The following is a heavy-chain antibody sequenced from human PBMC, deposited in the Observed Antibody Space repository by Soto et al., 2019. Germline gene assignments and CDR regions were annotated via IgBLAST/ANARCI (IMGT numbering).Heavy chain of an antibody. D-gene: IGHD2-21*02. J-gene: IGHJ6*02. CDR2: VYYTGDT. V-gene: IGHV4-59*08. CDR3: VRQGIDCLHGLLDV. CDR1: SGPDRSHN. Sequence: QVQLQQSGPRLVKPSETLSLTCTVSSGPDRSHNWGWIRQPPGRGLEWIGYVYYTGDTAYNPSLRRRVTIPADAHKNDISLTLIPVTAADTAVYYCVRQGIDCLHGLLDVWGQGTTVSVSS.